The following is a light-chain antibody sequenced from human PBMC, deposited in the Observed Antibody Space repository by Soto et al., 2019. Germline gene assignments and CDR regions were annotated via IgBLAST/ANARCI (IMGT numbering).Light chain of an antibody. J-gene: IGKJ1*01. Sequence: DIQMTQSPSTLSASEGDAVTITCRASQSFTSWLAWYQQKPGKAPKLLIYDASSLESGVPSRFSGSGSGTQFTLTISSLQPDDSATYYCQQYTTYPGTFGQGTKVDI. CDR1: QSFTSW. CDR3: QQYTTYPGT. CDR2: DAS. V-gene: IGKV1-5*01.